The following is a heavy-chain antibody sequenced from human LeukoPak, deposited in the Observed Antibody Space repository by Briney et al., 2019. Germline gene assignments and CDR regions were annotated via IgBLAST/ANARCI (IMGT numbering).Heavy chain of an antibody. D-gene: IGHD1-14*01. CDR3: ARESPPENFVTGHAFDI. CDR1: GYTFTSYG. CDR2: ISAYNGNT. J-gene: IGHJ3*02. Sequence: ASVKFSCKASGYTFTSYGISWVRQAPGQGLEWMGWISAYNGNTNYAQKLQGRVTMTTDTSTSTAYMELRSLRSDDTAVYYCARESPPENFVTGHAFDIWGQGTMVTVSS. V-gene: IGHV1-18*01.